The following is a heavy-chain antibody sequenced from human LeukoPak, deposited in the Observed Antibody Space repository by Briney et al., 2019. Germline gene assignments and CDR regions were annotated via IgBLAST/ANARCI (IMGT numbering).Heavy chain of an antibody. CDR1: GFTFGDYA. V-gene: IGHV3-9*01. J-gene: IGHJ4*02. Sequence: GGSLRLSCTASGFTFGDYAMHWVRQAPGKGLEWVSGISWNSGSIGYADSVKGRFTISRDNAKNSLYLQMNSLRAEDTALYYCAKVNGWELQGSVDYWGQGTLVTVSS. D-gene: IGHD1-26*01. CDR2: ISWNSGSI. CDR3: AKVNGWELQGSVDY.